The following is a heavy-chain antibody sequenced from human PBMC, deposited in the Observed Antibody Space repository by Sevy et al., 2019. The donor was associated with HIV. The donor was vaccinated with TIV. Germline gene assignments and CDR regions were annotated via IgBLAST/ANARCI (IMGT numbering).Heavy chain of an antibody. CDR2: SGSS. CDR1: GVSISPYY. D-gene: IGHD2-2*01. V-gene: IGHV4-59*01. J-gene: IGHJ4*02. Sequence: SETLSLTCTVSGVSISPYYWAWIRQPPGKGLECIGFSGSSNYNPSLKRRVTTSVDTSKNQFSLKLSSVTAADTAIYNCAGGGPNQHQLDYFDYWGQGTLVTVSS. CDR3: AGGGPNQHQLDYFDY.